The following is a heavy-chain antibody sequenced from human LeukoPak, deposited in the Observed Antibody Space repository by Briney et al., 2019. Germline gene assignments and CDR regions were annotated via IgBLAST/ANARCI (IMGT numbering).Heavy chain of an antibody. CDR2: IRSKAYGGTA. D-gene: IGHD2-2*01. CDR1: GFTFGDYA. V-gene: IGHV3-49*04. Sequence: GGSLRLSCTASGFTFGDYAMSWVRQAPGKGLEWVAFIRSKAYGGTAEYAASVRGRFTISRDDSKSIAYLQMNSLKTEDTAVYYCTRDLCSSTSCYAPFDYWGQGTLVTVSS. J-gene: IGHJ4*02. CDR3: TRDLCSSTSCYAPFDY.